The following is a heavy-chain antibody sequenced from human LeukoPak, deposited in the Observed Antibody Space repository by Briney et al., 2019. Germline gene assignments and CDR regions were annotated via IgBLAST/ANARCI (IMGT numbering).Heavy chain of an antibody. V-gene: IGHV1-24*01. CDR2: FDPEDGET. J-gene: IGHJ4*02. D-gene: IGHD3-22*01. Sequence: ASVKVSCKVSGYTLTELSMHWVRQAPGKGLEWMGGFDPEDGETIYAQKFQGRVTVTEDTSTDTAYMELSSLRSEDTAVYYCATAPHQYYYDSSGSHFDYWGQGTLVTVSS. CDR1: GYTLTELS. CDR3: ATAPHQYYYDSSGSHFDY.